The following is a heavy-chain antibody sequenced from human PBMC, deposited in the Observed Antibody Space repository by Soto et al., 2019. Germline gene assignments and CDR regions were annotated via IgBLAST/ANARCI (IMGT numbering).Heavy chain of an antibody. Sequence: SETLSLTCAVSGGSISSGGYSWSWIRQPPGKGLEWIAYIYHSGSTYYNPSLKSRVTISVDRSKNQFSLKLSSVTAADTAVYYCARALLGYCSSTSCYTPLFDYWGQGTLVTVSS. D-gene: IGHD2-2*02. CDR2: IYHSGST. V-gene: IGHV4-30-2*01. CDR3: ARALLGYCSSTSCYTPLFDY. J-gene: IGHJ4*02. CDR1: GGSISSGGYS.